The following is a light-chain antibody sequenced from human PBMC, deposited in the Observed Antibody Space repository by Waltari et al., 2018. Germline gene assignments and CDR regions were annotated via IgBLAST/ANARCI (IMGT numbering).Light chain of an antibody. V-gene: IGLV2-23*01. CDR2: HSA. Sequence: QSALTQPPSVSGTPGQSVTITCTGPLGTSNLVSWYRQLPGTAPKLILYHSAERPSGTSVRFSGSRSGNTASLTISGLQSDDEADYYCCSNNEGHAHVFGTGTRVTVL. J-gene: IGLJ1*01. CDR3: CSNNEGHAHV. CDR1: LGTSNL.